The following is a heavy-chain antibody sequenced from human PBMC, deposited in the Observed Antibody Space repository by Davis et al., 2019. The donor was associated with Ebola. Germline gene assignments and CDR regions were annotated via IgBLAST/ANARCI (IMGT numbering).Heavy chain of an antibody. Sequence: ASVTVSCKASGYTFTSYGISWVRQAPGQGLEWMGWISAYNGNTNYAQKLQGRITMTRDTSTSTVYMELSSLRSEDTAVYYCARSTGGSGWCFDYWGQGTLVTVSS. CDR1: GYTFTSYG. D-gene: IGHD6-19*01. V-gene: IGHV1-18*01. CDR2: ISAYNGNT. CDR3: ARSTGGSGWCFDY. J-gene: IGHJ4*02.